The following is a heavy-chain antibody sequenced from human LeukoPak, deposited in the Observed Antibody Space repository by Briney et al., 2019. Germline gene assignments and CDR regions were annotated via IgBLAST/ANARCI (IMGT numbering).Heavy chain of an antibody. CDR3: ARDLTGASGY. CDR2: ISSSSSTI. V-gene: IGHV3-48*01. J-gene: IGHJ4*02. CDR1: GFTFSSYS. D-gene: IGHD3-10*01. Sequence: QAGGSLRLSCAASGFTFSSYSMNWVRQAPGKGLEWVSYISSSSSTIYYADSVKGRFTISRDNAKNSLYLQMNSLRAEDTAVYYCARDLTGASGYWGQGTLVTVSS.